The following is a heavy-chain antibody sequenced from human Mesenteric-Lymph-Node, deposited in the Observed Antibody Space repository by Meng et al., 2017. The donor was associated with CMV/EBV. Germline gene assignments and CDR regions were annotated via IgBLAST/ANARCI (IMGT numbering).Heavy chain of an antibody. Sequence: TVRGGYISSYYWSWIRQPPGKGLEWIGYIYYSGSPNYNPSLKSRVTISVDTSKNQFSLKLSSVTAADTAVYYCARGSAANGGYFQHWGQGTLVTVSS. J-gene: IGHJ1*01. CDR1: GGYISSYY. CDR3: ARGSAANGGYFQH. D-gene: IGHD2-2*01. CDR2: IYYSGSP. V-gene: IGHV4-59*01.